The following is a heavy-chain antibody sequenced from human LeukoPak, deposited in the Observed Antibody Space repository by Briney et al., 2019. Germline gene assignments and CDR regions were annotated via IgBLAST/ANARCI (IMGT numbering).Heavy chain of an antibody. J-gene: IGHJ4*02. CDR2: VNQDGSEK. V-gene: IGHV3-7*02. CDR1: GFAFSSHW. Sequence: GVSLRLSCAASGFAFSSHWISWVRQAPGKGLKWVANVNQDGSEKYYLDSVKRRLTISRDKAKNSLYLQMNSLKDEDTSVYYCASSRHGGQGTLDSVPS. CDR3: ASSRH.